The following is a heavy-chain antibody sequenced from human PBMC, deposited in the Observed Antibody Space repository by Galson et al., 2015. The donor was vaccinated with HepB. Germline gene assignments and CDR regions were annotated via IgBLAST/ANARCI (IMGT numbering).Heavy chain of an antibody. CDR3: ACGGGLYRFDN. J-gene: IGHJ4*02. CDR1: GDSVTRNRGA. CDR2: TYYRSKWYN. D-gene: IGHD4-23*01. V-gene: IGHV6-1*01. Sequence: CAISGDSVTRNRGAWDWIRQSPSRGLEWLGRTYYRSKWYNDYAVFVKSRVTSNADTSKNQFTLQLNSVTPEDTAVYYCACGGGLYRFDNWGQGILVTVSS.